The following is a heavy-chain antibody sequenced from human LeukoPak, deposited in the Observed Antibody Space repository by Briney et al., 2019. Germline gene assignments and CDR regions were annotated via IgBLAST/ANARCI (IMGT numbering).Heavy chain of an antibody. CDR3: ARGGAVANGLDI. D-gene: IGHD6-19*01. CDR1: GFTFSSYW. V-gene: IGHV3-74*01. CDR2: INSDGSST. J-gene: IGHJ3*02. Sequence: GGSLRLSCAASGFTFSSYWMHWVRHAPGKGLVWVSRINSDGSSTSYADSVKGRFTISRDNAKNTLYLQMNSLRAEDTAVYYCARGGAVANGLDIWGQGTMVTVCS.